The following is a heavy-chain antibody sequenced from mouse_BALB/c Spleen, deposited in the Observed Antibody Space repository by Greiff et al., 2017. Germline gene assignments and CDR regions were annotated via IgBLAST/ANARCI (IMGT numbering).Heavy chain of an antibody. J-gene: IGHJ1*01. V-gene: IGHV3-2*02. CDR2: ISYSGST. CDR3: ARSTYYGSRKDWYFDV. CDR1: GYSITSDYA. D-gene: IGHD1-1*01. Sequence: DVQLQESGPGLVKPSQSLSLTCTVTGYSITSDYAWNWIRQFPGNKLEWMGYISYSGSTSYNPSLKSRISITRDTSKNQFFLQLNSVTTEDTATYYCARSTYYGSRKDWYFDVWGAGTTVTVSS.